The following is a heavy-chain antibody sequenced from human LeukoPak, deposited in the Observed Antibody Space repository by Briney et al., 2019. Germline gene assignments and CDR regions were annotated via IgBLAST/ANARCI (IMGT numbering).Heavy chain of an antibody. CDR3: ARRDISSGWSFDY. CDR2: IHTSGST. D-gene: IGHD6-19*01. Sequence: SETLSLTCTVSGGSISNYHWSWIRQPAGKGLEGIGQIHTSGSTNYNPPLQSRVSMSLDTTEDQVSLTIRSVTAADTAFYYCARRDISSGWSFDYWGQGTLVTVSS. V-gene: IGHV4-4*07. CDR1: GGSISNYH. J-gene: IGHJ4*02.